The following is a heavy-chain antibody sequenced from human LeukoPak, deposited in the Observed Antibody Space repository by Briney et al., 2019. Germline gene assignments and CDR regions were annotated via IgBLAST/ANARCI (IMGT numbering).Heavy chain of an antibody. CDR2: IYYSGST. CDR1: GGSISSYY. CDR3: AAGDDGIFDY. V-gene: IGHV4-59*01. D-gene: IGHD7-27*01. Sequence: SETLSLTCTVSGGSISSYYWSWIRQPPGKGLEWIGYIYYSGSTNYNPSLKSRVTISVDTSKNQFSLKLSSVTAADTAVCYCAAGDDGIFDYWGQGTLVTVSS. J-gene: IGHJ4*02.